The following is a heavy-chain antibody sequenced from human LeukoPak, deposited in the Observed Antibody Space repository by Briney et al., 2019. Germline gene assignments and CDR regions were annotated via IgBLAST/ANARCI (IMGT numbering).Heavy chain of an antibody. CDR3: ARHGPTPPNSSGWYEFDY. D-gene: IGHD6-19*01. V-gene: IGHV4-39*01. Sequence: SETLSLTCTVSGGSISSSSYYWGWIRQPPGKGLEWIGSIYYSGSTYYNPSLKSRVTISVDTSKNQFSLKLSSVTAADTAVYYCARHGPTPPNSSGWYEFDYWGQGTLVTVSS. CDR1: GGSISSSSYY. CDR2: IYYSGST. J-gene: IGHJ4*02.